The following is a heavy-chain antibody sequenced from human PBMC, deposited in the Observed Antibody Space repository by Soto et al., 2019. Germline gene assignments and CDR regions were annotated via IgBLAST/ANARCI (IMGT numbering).Heavy chain of an antibody. CDR3: ARDGGYSGYDYYYFDY. Sequence: GGSLRLSCAASGFTFSSYSMNWVRQAPGKGLEWVSSISSSSSYIYYAGSVKGRFTISRDNAKNSLYLQMNSLRAEDTAVYYCARDGGYSGYDYYYFDYWGQGTLVTVSS. J-gene: IGHJ4*02. CDR1: GFTFSSYS. D-gene: IGHD5-12*01. CDR2: ISSSSSYI. V-gene: IGHV3-21*01.